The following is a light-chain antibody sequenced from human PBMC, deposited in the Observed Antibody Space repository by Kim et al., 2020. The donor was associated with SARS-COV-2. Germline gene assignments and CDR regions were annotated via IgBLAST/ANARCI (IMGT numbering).Light chain of an antibody. Sequence: PGERATLSCRTSEPISSDYVAWYRHKPGQAPRLLIYGASTRATGIPERFSGSGSGTDFTLTISRQEPEDVAVYYCQQYDPSFPCTFGQGTKLEI. J-gene: IGKJ2*02. CDR1: EPISSDY. V-gene: IGKV3-20*01. CDR2: GAS. CDR3: QQYDPSFPCT.